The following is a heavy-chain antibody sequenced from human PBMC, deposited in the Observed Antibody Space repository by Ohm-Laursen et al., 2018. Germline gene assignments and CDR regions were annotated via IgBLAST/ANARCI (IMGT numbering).Heavy chain of an antibody. Sequence: SLRLSCAASGFTFSSYWMSWVRQAPGKGLERVADIKQDGSDKNYVDFAKGRFTISRENAKNSLYLQMNSLRAEDTAVYYCAREAVVDDAFDIWGQGTMVTVSS. CDR2: IKQDGSDK. CDR1: GFTFSSYW. CDR3: AREAVVDDAFDI. V-gene: IGHV3-7*01. J-gene: IGHJ3*02. D-gene: IGHD4-23*01.